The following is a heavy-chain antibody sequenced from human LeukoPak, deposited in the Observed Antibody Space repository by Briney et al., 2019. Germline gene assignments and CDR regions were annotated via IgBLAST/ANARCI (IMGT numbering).Heavy chain of an antibody. CDR3: AKYLPLVVAASDNWFDP. CDR1: GFTFSSYA. V-gene: IGHV3-23*01. D-gene: IGHD2-15*01. J-gene: IGHJ5*02. Sequence: GGSLRLSXAASGFTFSSYAMSWVRQAPGKGLEWVSAISGSGGSTYYADSVKGRFTISRDNSKNTLYLQMNSLRAEDTAVYYCAKYLPLVVAASDNWFDPWGQGTLVTVSS. CDR2: ISGSGGST.